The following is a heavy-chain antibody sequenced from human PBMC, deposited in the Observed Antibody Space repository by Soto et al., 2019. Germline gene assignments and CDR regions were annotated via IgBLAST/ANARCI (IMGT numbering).Heavy chain of an antibody. CDR2: IYPGDSDT. V-gene: IGHV5-51*01. Sequence: PGESLKISCKGSCYSFTRYWIGWVRQMPGKGLEWMGIIYPGDSDTRYSPSFQGQVTISADKSISTAYLQWSSLKASDTAMYYCAIQAIDYGDYGSYYYYMDVWGKGTTVTVSS. D-gene: IGHD4-17*01. CDR3: AIQAIDYGDYGSYYYYMDV. CDR1: CYSFTRYW. J-gene: IGHJ6*03.